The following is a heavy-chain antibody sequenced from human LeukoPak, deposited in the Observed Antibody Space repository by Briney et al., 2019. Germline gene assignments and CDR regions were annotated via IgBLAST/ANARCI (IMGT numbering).Heavy chain of an antibody. Sequence: SETLSLTCTVSGVSISSGNSYWSWIRQPPGKGLEWIGYIYYSGSTNYNPSLKSRVTISVDTSKNQFSLKLSSVTAADTAVYYCARGGHSSGYQFVYYFDYWGQGTLVTVSS. D-gene: IGHD3-22*01. V-gene: IGHV4-61*01. CDR2: IYYSGST. J-gene: IGHJ4*02. CDR3: ARGGHSSGYQFVYYFDY. CDR1: GVSISSGNSY.